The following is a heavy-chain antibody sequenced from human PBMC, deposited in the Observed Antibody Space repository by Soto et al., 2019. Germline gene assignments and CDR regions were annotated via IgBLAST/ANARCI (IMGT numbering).Heavy chain of an antibody. CDR2: INAGNGNT. CDR1: GYTFTSYA. V-gene: IGHV1-3*01. J-gene: IGHJ3*02. CDR3: ARAPYETFMVRGVPNDAFDI. Sequence: ASVKVSCKASGYTFTSYAMHWVRQAPGQRLEWMGWINAGNGNTKYSQKFQGRVTITRDTSASTAYMELSSLRSEDTAVYYCARAPYETFMVRGVPNDAFDIWGQGTMVTVSS. D-gene: IGHD3-10*01.